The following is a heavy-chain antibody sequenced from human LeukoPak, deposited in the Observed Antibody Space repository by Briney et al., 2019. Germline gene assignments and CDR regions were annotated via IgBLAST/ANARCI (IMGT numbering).Heavy chain of an antibody. CDR2: IYYSGST. CDR3: ARLLIAAAGSGFDF. V-gene: IGHV4-30-4*08. J-gene: IGHJ4*02. CDR1: GGSISSGDYY. Sequence: PSETLSLTCTVSGGSISSGDYYWSWIRQPPGKGLEWIGYIYYSGSTYYNPSLKSRVTISVDTSKNQFSLKLSSVTAADTAVYYCARLLIAAAGSGFDFWGQGTLVTVSS. D-gene: IGHD6-13*01.